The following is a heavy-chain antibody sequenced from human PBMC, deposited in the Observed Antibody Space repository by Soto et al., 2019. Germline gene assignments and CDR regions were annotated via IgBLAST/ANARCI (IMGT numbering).Heavy chain of an antibody. D-gene: IGHD6-19*01. V-gene: IGHV3-23*01. J-gene: IGHJ4*02. CDR3: AKGSSGWYERFDY. Sequence: EVQLLESGGGLVQPGGSLRLSCAASGFTFSSYVMSWVRQAPGKGLEWVSAISGSGGSTYYADSVKGRFTISRDNSKNTLYLQMNSLRAEDTAVYCCAKGSSGWYERFDYWGQGTLVTVSS. CDR2: ISGSGGST. CDR1: GFTFSSYV.